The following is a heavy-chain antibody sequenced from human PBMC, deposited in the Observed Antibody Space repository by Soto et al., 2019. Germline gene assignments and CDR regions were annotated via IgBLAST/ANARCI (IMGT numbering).Heavy chain of an antibody. V-gene: IGHV3-15*01. J-gene: IGHJ4*02. D-gene: IGHD3-3*01. Sequence: GGSLRLSCAASGFIFTKAWMTWVRQAPGKGLKWVGRIKSKTNGEATEYAAPVKGRFTISRDDSKNTLYLQMNSLKTEDTAVYYCTTQYDFWSGYPFNYWGQGTLVTVSS. CDR3: TTQYDFWSGYPFNY. CDR1: GFIFTKAW. CDR2: IKSKTNGEAT.